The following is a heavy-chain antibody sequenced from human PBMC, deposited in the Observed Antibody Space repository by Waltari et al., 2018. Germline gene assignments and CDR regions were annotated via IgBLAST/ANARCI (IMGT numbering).Heavy chain of an antibody. D-gene: IGHD5-18*01. V-gene: IGHV4-39*07. J-gene: IGHJ4*02. CDR1: GGPISSSRYY. CDR2: IYYSGST. CDR3: ARHGSDRLQLWLSYFDY. Sequence: QLQLQESGPGLVKPSETLSLTCTVSGGPISSSRYYWGWSRPPPGKGLEWIGSIYYSGSTYYNPSLKSRVTISVDTSKNQFSLKLSSVTAADTAVYYCARHGSDRLQLWLSYFDYWGQGTLVTVSS.